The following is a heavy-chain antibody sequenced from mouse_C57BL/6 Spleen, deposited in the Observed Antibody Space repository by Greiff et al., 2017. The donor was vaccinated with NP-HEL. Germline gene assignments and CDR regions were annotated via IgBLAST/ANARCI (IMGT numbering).Heavy chain of an antibody. CDR1: GFTFSDYG. J-gene: IGHJ3*01. V-gene: IGHV5-17*01. CDR3: ARPYYSNYVYAMDY. D-gene: IGHD2-5*01. CDR2: ISSGSSTI. Sequence: DVMLMESGGGLVKPGGSLKLSCAASGFTFSDYGMHWVRQAPEKGLEWVAYISSGSSTIYYADTVKGRFTISRDNAKNTLFLQMTSLRSEDTAMYYCARPYYSNYVYAMDYWGQGTLVTVSA.